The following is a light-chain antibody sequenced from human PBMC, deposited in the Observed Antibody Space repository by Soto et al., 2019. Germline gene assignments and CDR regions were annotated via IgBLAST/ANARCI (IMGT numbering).Light chain of an antibody. Sequence: DIKLTHSPYFLSASVGERVTLTCRARQGISSYLAWYQQKPGKAPKLLINAASTLQGGVPSRFSGSGSGTEFTLTISSLQPEDFATYYCQHYNSYSEAFGQGTKVDIK. CDR3: QHYNSYSEA. V-gene: IGKV1-9*01. CDR2: AAS. CDR1: QGISSY. J-gene: IGKJ1*01.